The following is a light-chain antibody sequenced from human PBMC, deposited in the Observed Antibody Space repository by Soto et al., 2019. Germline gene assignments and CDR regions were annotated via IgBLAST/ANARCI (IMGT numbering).Light chain of an antibody. Sequence: IVVTLSPATLSVSPGERATLSCRASQSVSSNLAWYQQKPGQAPRLLIYGASTRATGIPARFSGSGSGTDFTLTITSLQPEDFATYYCQQSYGTPITFGQGTRLEI. CDR2: GAS. J-gene: IGKJ5*01. V-gene: IGKV3-15*01. CDR1: QSVSSN. CDR3: QQSYGTPIT.